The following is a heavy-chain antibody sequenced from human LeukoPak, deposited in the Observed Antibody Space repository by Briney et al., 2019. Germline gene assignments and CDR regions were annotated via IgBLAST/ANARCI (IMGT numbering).Heavy chain of an antibody. J-gene: IGHJ3*01. CDR1: GYTFTSYG. CDR2: IIPIFGTP. V-gene: IGHV1-69*13. Sequence: ASVKVSCKASGYTFTSYGISWVRQAPGQGLEWMGGIIPIFGTPDYAQKFQGRVTITADESTSTAYMELSRLRFEDTAVYYCARQGYTNNLGGYFGDKDDGFDPWGQGTMVTVSS. CDR3: ARQGYTNNLGGYFGDKDDGFDP. D-gene: IGHD3-9*01.